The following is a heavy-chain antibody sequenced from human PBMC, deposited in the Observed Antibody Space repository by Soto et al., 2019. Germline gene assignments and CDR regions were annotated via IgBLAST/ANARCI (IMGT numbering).Heavy chain of an antibody. V-gene: IGHV3-21*01. CDR3: AREARLPLDY. CDR1: GFTFSSYS. Sequence: EVQLVESGGGLVKPGGSLRLSCAASGFTFSSYSMNWVRQAPGKGLEWVSSISSSSSYIYYAGSVKGRFTISRDNAKNSLYLQMNSLRAEDTAVYYCAREARLPLDYWGQGTLVTVSS. CDR2: ISSSSSYI. D-gene: IGHD2-15*01. J-gene: IGHJ4*02.